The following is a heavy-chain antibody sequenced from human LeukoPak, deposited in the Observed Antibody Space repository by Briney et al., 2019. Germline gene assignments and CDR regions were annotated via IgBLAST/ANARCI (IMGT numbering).Heavy chain of an antibody. Sequence: ASVKVSCKASGYTFTSYGISWVRQAPGQGLEWMGWISAYNGNTNYAQKLQGRVTMTTDTSTSTAYMELSSLRSEDTAVYYCARDRGSYYTYNWFDPWGQGTLVTVSS. CDR3: ARDRGSYYTYNWFDP. D-gene: IGHD3-10*01. V-gene: IGHV1-18*01. CDR1: GYTFTSYG. J-gene: IGHJ5*02. CDR2: ISAYNGNT.